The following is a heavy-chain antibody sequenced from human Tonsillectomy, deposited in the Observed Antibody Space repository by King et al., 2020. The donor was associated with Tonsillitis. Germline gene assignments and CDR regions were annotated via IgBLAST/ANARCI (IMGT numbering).Heavy chain of an antibody. D-gene: IGHD1-26*01. Sequence: QLQESGPGVVKPSETLSLICTVSGGSIRSGDHYWAWIRQPPGKGLEWIGYMYSSGTIFYNPSLRSRITISGCTSENRFSLKLSSVTAADTAVYFCARYVSGSFDYWGQGALVTVSS. CDR3: ARYVSGSFDY. CDR2: MYSSGTI. J-gene: IGHJ4*02. CDR1: GGSIRSGDHY. V-gene: IGHV4-39*01.